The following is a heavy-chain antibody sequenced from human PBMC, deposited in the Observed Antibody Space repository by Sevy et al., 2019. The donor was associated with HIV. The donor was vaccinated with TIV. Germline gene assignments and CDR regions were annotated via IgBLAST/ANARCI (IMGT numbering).Heavy chain of an antibody. Sequence: SETLSLTCTVSGGSISSSSYYWGWIRQPPGKGLECSGNSYYSGSTYYNPSLKSRVTISVDTSKNQFSLKLSSVTAADTAVYYCARLGRGEILYYFDYWGQGTLVTVSS. D-gene: IGHD3-10*01. CDR1: GGSISSSSYY. CDR3: ARLGRGEILYYFDY. J-gene: IGHJ4*02. CDR2: SYYSGST. V-gene: IGHV4-39*01.